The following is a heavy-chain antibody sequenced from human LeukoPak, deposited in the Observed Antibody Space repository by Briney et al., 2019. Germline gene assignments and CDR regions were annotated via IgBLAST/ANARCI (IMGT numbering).Heavy chain of an antibody. CDR2: IYYSGST. J-gene: IGHJ3*02. Sequence: SETLSLTCTVSGGSISSGGYYWSWIRQYPGKGLEWIGYIYYSGSTNYSPSLKRRLTISADASKNQFSLRLRSVTAADTAVYHCAGPTPPYSSGRDAFDIWGQGTMVTVSS. CDR3: AGPTPPYSSGRDAFDI. CDR1: GGSISSGGYY. D-gene: IGHD6-19*01. V-gene: IGHV4-31*03.